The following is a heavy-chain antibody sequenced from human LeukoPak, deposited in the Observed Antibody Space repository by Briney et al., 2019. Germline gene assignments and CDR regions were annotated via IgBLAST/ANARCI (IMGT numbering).Heavy chain of an antibody. D-gene: IGHD3-22*01. CDR2: ISGSGGST. Sequence: GGSLRLSCAASGFTFSSYAMSWVRQAPGKGLEWVSAISGSGGSTYYADSVKGRFTISRDNSKNTLYLQMNSLRAEDTAVCYCAKEKSYDSSGYLYNWFDPWGQGTLVTVSS. J-gene: IGHJ5*02. V-gene: IGHV3-23*01. CDR3: AKEKSYDSSGYLYNWFDP. CDR1: GFTFSSYA.